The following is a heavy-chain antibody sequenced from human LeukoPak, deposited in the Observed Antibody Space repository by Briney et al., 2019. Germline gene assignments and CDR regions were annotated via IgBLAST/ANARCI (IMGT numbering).Heavy chain of an antibody. CDR2: ISYDGSNK. D-gene: IGHD2-15*01. CDR3: ARDGGYCSGGSCYFFSY. J-gene: IGHJ4*02. CDR1: GFTFSSYA. Sequence: GGSLRLSCAASGFTFSSYAMHWVRQVPGKGLEWVAVISYDGSNKYYADSVKGRFTISRDNSKNTLYLQMNSLRAEDTAVYYCARDGGYCSGGSCYFFSYWGQGTLVTVSS. V-gene: IGHV3-30*04.